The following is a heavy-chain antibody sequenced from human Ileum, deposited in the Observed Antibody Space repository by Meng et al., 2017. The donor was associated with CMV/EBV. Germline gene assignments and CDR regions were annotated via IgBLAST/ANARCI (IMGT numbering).Heavy chain of an antibody. CDR1: GFPFSTSV. V-gene: IGHV3-23*01. J-gene: IGHJ2*01. CDR3: SKGGGYDSNWFFDV. Sequence: CGFPFSTSVMNWVRQAPRNRLEWLSGITGGCVNIYESYSVTCRFTIFTATSKNTVSLQMDSLSPEDTALYSCSKGGGYDSNWFFDVWGRGTLVTVSS. D-gene: IGHD5-12*01. CDR2: ITGGCVNI.